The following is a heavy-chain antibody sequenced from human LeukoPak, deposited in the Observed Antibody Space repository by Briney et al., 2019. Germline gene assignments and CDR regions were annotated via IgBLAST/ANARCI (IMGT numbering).Heavy chain of an antibody. CDR2: IYYSGST. D-gene: IGHD1-26*01. CDR1: GGSISSSSYY. CDR3: ARMIVGASLFPDY. V-gene: IGHV4-39*01. J-gene: IGHJ4*02. Sequence: PSETLSLTCTVSGGSISSSSYYWGWIRQPPGKGLEWIGSIYYSGSTYYNPSLQSRATISVDTSKNQFSLKLTFVSAADTAVYYCARMIVGASLFPDYWGQGTLVTVSS.